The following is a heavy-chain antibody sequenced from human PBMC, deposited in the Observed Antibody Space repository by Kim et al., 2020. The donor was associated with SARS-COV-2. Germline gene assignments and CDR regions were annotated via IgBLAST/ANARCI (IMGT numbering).Heavy chain of an antibody. D-gene: IGHD3-22*01. CDR3: ARDRPDYYDSSGYYNAFDI. Sequence: SETLSLTCTVSGGSISSYYWSWIRQPPGKGLEWIGYIYYSGSTNYNPSLKSRVTISVDTSKNQFSLKLSSVTAADTAVYYCARDRPDYYDSSGYYNAFDIWGQGTMVTVSS. V-gene: IGHV4-59*01. J-gene: IGHJ3*02. CDR1: GGSISSYY. CDR2: IYYSGST.